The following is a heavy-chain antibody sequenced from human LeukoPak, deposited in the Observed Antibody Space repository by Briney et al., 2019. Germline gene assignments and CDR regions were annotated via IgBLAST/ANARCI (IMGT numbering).Heavy chain of an antibody. V-gene: IGHV3-48*03. CDR3: ARETPNCGGDCFDY. D-gene: IGHD2-21*02. Sequence: AGSLRLYSAASAFTRSNHEINRVRQAPGQGLEWVSYISDSGRNNIYYADSVKGRFTLSRDNAKNSLYLQMNSLRAEDTAIYYCARETPNCGGDCFDYWGQGTLVTVSS. CDR1: AFTRSNHE. CDR2: ISDSGRNNI. J-gene: IGHJ4*02.